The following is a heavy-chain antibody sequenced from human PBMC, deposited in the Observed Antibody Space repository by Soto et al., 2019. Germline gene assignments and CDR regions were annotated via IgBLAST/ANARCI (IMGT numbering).Heavy chain of an antibody. CDR2: FDPEDGET. J-gene: IGHJ6*02. CDR1: GYTLTVLS. Sequence: ASAKVSCKVSGYTLTVLSRHWVRQAPGKGHEWMGSFDPEDGETIYAQKFQGRVTMTEDTSTDTAYMELSSLRSEDTAVYYCATDSMITFGGVSVYYYYGMDVWGQGTKVTVS. V-gene: IGHV1-24*01. CDR3: ATDSMITFGGVSVYYYYGMDV. D-gene: IGHD3-16*02.